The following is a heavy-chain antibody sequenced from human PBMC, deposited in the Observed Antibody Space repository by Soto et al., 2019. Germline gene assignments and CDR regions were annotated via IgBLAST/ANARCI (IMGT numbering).Heavy chain of an antibody. CDR1: GGSIGSYY. CDR3: ATVATTRGIYYFDY. V-gene: IGHV4-59*01. J-gene: IGHJ4*02. Sequence: PSETLSLTCTVSGGSIGSYYWSWIRQPPGKGPEWIGHIFYSGSINYNPSLQSRVAVSVDTSKNQFSLRLRSVTAADTAVYYCATVATTRGIYYFDYWGQGTLVTVTS. D-gene: IGHD5-12*01. CDR2: IFYSGSI.